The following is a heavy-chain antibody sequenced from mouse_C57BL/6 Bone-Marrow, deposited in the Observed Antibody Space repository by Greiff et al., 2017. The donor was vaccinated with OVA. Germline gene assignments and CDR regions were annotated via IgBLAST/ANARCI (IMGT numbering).Heavy chain of an antibody. Sequence: VQLQQPGAELVKPGASVKMSCKASGYTFTSYWITWVKQRPGQGLEWIGDIYPGSGSTNYNEKFKSKATLTVDTSSSPAYLQRSGLTSEDSVVYYCIWYFDVWGTGTTVTVSS. CDR1: GYTFTSYW. V-gene: IGHV1-55*01. CDR2: IYPGSGST. J-gene: IGHJ1*03. CDR3: IWYFDV.